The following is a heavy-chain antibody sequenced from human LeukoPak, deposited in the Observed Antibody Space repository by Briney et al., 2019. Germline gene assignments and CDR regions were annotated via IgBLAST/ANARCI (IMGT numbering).Heavy chain of an antibody. V-gene: IGHV4-39*02. Sequence: SETLSLTCTVSGGSISSSSYYWGWIRQPPGKGLEWIGSIYYSGSTYYNPSLKSRVTISVDTSKNQFSLKLSSVTAADTAMYYCAREAGQWELLKSDFYYYYMDVWGKGTTVTVSS. D-gene: IGHD1-26*01. CDR3: AREAGQWELLKSDFYYYYMDV. CDR2: IYYSGST. CDR1: GGSISSSSYY. J-gene: IGHJ6*03.